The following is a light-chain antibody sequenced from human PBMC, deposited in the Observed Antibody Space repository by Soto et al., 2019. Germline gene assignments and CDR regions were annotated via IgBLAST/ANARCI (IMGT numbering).Light chain of an antibody. Sequence: QSALTQPASVSGSPGQSITISCIGTSSDVGGYDYVSWYQQNPGKAPKLIIYEVINRPPGVSSRFSGSKSGNTASLTISGLQAEDEADYYCSSYTSDSTHVFGSGTKLTVL. CDR2: EVI. CDR1: SSDVGGYDY. J-gene: IGLJ1*01. V-gene: IGLV2-14*01. CDR3: SSYTSDSTHV.